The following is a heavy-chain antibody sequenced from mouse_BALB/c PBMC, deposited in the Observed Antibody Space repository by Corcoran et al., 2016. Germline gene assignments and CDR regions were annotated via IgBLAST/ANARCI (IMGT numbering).Heavy chain of an antibody. CDR3: ARRGGNYDYYAMDY. D-gene: IGHD2-1*01. CDR1: GYTFTSYV. V-gene: IGHV1S136*01. J-gene: IGHJ4*01. CDR2: INPYNDGT. Sequence: EVQLQQSGPELVKPGASVKMSCKASGYTFTSYVMHWVKQKPGQGLEWIGYINPYNDGTKYNEKFKGKATLTSDKSSSTAYMELSSLTSEDSAVYYCARRGGNYDYYAMDYWGQGTSVTVSS.